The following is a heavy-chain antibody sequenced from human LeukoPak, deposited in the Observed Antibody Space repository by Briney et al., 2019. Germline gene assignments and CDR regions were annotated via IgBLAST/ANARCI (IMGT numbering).Heavy chain of an antibody. Sequence: PGGSLRLSCAASGFTFSSYSMNWVRQAPGKGLEWVSSISSSSSYIYYADSVKGRFTISRDNAKNSLYLQMNSLRAEDTAVYYCARDSGLTYGDYQLDAFDIWGQGTMVTVSS. D-gene: IGHD4-17*01. J-gene: IGHJ3*02. CDR2: ISSSSSYI. CDR1: GFTFSSYS. V-gene: IGHV3-21*04. CDR3: ARDSGLTYGDYQLDAFDI.